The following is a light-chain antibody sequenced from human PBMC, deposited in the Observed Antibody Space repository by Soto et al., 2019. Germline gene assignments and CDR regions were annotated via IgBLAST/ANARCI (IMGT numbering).Light chain of an antibody. CDR3: SAYTITNTVI. Sequence: QSALTQPASVSGSPGQSVAISCTTSSSDFGGHNLVSWYQHHPGRAPNLLIYAVTNRPSGVPDRFSGSKSGSTASLIISGLRSEDEADYYCSAYTITNTVIFGGGTKLTVL. CDR2: AVT. J-gene: IGLJ2*01. CDR1: SSDFGGHNL. V-gene: IGLV2-14*03.